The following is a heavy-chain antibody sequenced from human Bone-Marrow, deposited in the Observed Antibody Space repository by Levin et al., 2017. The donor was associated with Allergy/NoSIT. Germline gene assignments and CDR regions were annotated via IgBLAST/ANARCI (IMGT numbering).Heavy chain of an antibody. D-gene: IGHD2-15*01. CDR2: IWYDGSNK. CDR1: GFTFSSYG. V-gene: IGHV3-33*01. J-gene: IGHJ5*02. Sequence: GESLKISCAASGFTFSSYGMHWVRQAPGKGLEWVAVIWYDGSNKYYADSVKGRFTISRDNSKNTLYLQMNSLRAEDTAVYYCARERRGYCSGGSCYSGWFDPWGQGTLVTVSS. CDR3: ARERRGYCSGGSCYSGWFDP.